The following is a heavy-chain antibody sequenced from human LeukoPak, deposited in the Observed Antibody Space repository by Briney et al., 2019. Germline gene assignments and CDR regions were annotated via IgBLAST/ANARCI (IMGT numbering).Heavy chain of an antibody. V-gene: IGHV1-69*05. D-gene: IGHD6-19*01. J-gene: IGHJ4*02. CDR1: GGTFSSYA. Sequence: SVKVSCKASGGTFSSYAISWVRQAPGQGLEWMGGIIPIFGTANYAQKFQGRVTITTDESTSTAYMELSSLRSEDTAVYYCASEIAVAGTIDYWGQGTLVTVSS. CDR3: ASEIAVAGTIDY. CDR2: IIPIFGTA.